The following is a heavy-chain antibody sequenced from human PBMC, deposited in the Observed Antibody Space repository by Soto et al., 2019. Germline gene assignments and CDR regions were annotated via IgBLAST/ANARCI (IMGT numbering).Heavy chain of an antibody. CDR2: IYYSGNT. CDR1: NGSISSGAYY. D-gene: IGHD6-13*01. J-gene: IGHJ3*02. Sequence: SETLSLTCTVSNGSISSGAYYWSWIRQHPGKGLEWIGYIYYSGNTYYNPSLKRRVSISVDASKSLFSLKLNSVTAADTALYFCARFISAAPFFIFDIWGQGTMVTVSS. V-gene: IGHV4-31*03. CDR3: ARFISAAPFFIFDI.